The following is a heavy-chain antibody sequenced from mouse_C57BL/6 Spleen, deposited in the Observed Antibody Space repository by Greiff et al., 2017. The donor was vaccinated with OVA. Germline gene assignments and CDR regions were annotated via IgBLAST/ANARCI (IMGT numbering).Heavy chain of an antibody. V-gene: IGHV1-61*01. CDR2: IYPSDSET. CDR3: ARRAGVGRDFDV. D-gene: IGHD1-1*01. CDR1: GYTFTSYW. J-gene: IGHJ1*03. Sequence: QVQLQQPGAELVRPGSSVKLSCKASGYTFTSYWMDWVKQRPGQGLEWIGNIYPSDSETHYNQKFKDKATLTVDKSSSTAYMQLSSLTSADSAVYYSARRAGVGRDFDVWGTWTTVTVSS.